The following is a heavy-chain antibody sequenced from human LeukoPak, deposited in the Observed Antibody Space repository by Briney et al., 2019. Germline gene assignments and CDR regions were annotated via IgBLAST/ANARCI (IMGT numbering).Heavy chain of an antibody. Sequence: GGSLRLSCAASGFTFSSYAMHWVRQAPGKGLEWVAVISYDGSNKYYADSVKGRFTISRDNSKNTLYLQMNSLRAEDTAVYYCARDSSSWYPEYYFDYWGQGTLVTVSS. D-gene: IGHD6-13*01. J-gene: IGHJ4*02. CDR1: GFTFSSYA. V-gene: IGHV3-30-3*01. CDR2: ISYDGSNK. CDR3: ARDSSSWYPEYYFDY.